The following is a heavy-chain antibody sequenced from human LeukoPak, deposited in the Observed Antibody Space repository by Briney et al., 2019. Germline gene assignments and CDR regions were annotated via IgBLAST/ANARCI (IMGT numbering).Heavy chain of an antibody. CDR2: ISGSGGST. CDR3: AKGSSGWYWIDAFDI. Sequence: PGGSLRLSCAASGFTFSSYAMSWVRQAPGKGLEWVSAISGSGGSTHYADSVKGRFTISRDNSKNTLYLQMNSLRAEDTAVYYCAKGSSGWYWIDAFDIWGQGTMVTVSS. V-gene: IGHV3-23*01. J-gene: IGHJ3*02. D-gene: IGHD6-19*01. CDR1: GFTFSSYA.